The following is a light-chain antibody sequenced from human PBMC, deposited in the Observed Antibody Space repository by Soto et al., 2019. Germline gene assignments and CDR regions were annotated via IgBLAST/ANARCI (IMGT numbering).Light chain of an antibody. J-gene: IGKJ1*01. V-gene: IGKV1-5*01. Sequence: DIQIPQSPSTLSASVGARVTITCRASQTISTWLAWYQQKPGKAPKILIYDASSLESGVPSRFSGSGSGTEFTLTISSLQPDDFATYYCQHYNSYSEAFGQGTKV. CDR2: DAS. CDR3: QHYNSYSEA. CDR1: QTISTW.